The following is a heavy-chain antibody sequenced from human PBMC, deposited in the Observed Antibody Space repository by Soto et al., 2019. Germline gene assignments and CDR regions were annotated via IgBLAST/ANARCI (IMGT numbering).Heavy chain of an antibody. D-gene: IGHD2-15*01. Sequence: QVQLQESGPGLVKPSETLSLSCTVSGGSISNYYWSWIRQPPGKGLEYIGFMYYTGNTNYNPSLSRRVTIAVDTSKDQLSLKLSSVTAAETAIYYCARGVDCSGGSCEGWFDPWGQGTLVTVSS. CDR1: GGSISNYY. CDR3: ARGVDCSGGSCEGWFDP. J-gene: IGHJ5*02. CDR2: MYYTGNT. V-gene: IGHV4-59*01.